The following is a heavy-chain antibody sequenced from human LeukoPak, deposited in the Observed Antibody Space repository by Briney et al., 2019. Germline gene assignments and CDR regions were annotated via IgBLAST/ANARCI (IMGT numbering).Heavy chain of an antibody. CDR3: AREFWGYCSGGSCPDGMDV. Sequence: GGSPRLSCAASGFTFSSYAMHWVRQAPGKGLEWVAVISYDGSNKYYADSVKGRFTISRDNSKNTLYLQMNSLRAEDTAVYYCAREFWGYCSGGSCPDGMDVWGKGTTVTVSS. CDR2: ISYDGSNK. D-gene: IGHD2-15*01. V-gene: IGHV3-30*04. CDR1: GFTFSSYA. J-gene: IGHJ6*04.